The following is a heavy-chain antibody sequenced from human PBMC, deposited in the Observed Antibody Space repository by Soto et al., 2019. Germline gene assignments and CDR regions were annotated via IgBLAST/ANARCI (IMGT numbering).Heavy chain of an antibody. V-gene: IGHV3-74*01. J-gene: IGHJ4*02. CDR3: VRIRRGDGYTFGY. CDR2: INIDGSTT. Sequence: EVQLVESGGVSVQPGGSLRLSCAASGFSLSNYWMHWVRQAPGKGLVWVSRINIDGSTTTYADSVKGRFPISRDNAKNTLYLQMNSLRDEATAVYYCVRIRRGDGYTFGYWGQGTLVTVSS. CDR1: GFSLSNYW. D-gene: IGHD5-12*01.